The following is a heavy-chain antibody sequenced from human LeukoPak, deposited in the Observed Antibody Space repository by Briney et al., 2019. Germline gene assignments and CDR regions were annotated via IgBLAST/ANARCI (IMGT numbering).Heavy chain of an antibody. CDR2: TIPFLGTA. CDR3: ADVEGGSLGY. J-gene: IGHJ4*02. D-gene: IGHD3-16*01. Sequence: EASVKVSCKFSGGSFSNYGINWVRQAPGQGLEWMGGTIPFLGTATYAQRFQGRVTMTTDTSTSTAYMELRSLRSDDTAVYYCADVEGGSLGYWGQGTLVTVSS. CDR1: GGSFSNYG. V-gene: IGHV1-69*10.